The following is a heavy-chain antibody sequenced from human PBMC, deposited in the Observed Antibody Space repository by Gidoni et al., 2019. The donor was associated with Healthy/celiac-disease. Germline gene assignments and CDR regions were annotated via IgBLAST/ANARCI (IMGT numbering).Heavy chain of an antibody. CDR1: GVTCSSYG. CDR2: IWYDGSNK. D-gene: IGHD6-6*01. CDR3: ARDAKQLVLGYYMDV. Sequence: QVQLVESGGGVGQPGRSLRSYCAESGVTCSSYGMHWVRQAPGKGLEWLAVIWYDGSNKYYADSVKGRFTISRDNSKNTLYLQMNSLRAEDTAVYYCARDAKQLVLGYYMDVWGKGTTVTVSS. V-gene: IGHV3-33*01. J-gene: IGHJ6*03.